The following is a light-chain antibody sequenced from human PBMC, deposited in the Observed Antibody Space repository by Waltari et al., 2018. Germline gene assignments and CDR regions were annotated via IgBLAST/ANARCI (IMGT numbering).Light chain of an antibody. CDR2: RKL. CDR3: LAWYTSLATWV. Sequence: QAGLTQPPSVSKALKQTATITCIGNSNNVGSEGAVWVQWDQGQPPKLLSFRKLDRTPGISERFSASMSGMISSLTINVLQPEDETDYFCLAWYTSLATWVSGGGSRLTVL. J-gene: IGLJ3*02. V-gene: IGLV10-54*01. CDR1: SNNVGSEG.